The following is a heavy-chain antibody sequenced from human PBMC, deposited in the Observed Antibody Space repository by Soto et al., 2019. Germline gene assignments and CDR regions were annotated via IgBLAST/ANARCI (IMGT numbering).Heavy chain of an antibody. J-gene: IGHJ4*02. D-gene: IGHD5-18*01. V-gene: IGHV3-66*01. Sequence: GGSLRLSCAASGFTVSSNYMSWVRQAPGKGLEWVSVIYSGGSTYYADSVKGRFTISRDNSKNTLYLQMNSLRAEDTAVYYCARVDKYSPTYYFDYWGQGTLVTVSS. CDR1: GFTVSSNY. CDR2: IYSGGST. CDR3: ARVDKYSPTYYFDY.